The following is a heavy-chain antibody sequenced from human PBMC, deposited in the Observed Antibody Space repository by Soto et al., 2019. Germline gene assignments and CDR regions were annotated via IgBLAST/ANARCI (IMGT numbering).Heavy chain of an antibody. J-gene: IGHJ4*02. D-gene: IGHD5-12*01. V-gene: IGHV3-48*01. Sequence: EVQLVESGGGLVQPGGSLRLSCAASGFTFSSYSMNWVRQSPGKGLEWVSDISSSGSNIYYADSVKGRFTISRDNAKNSLYLQMKSLRAEDTAVYYCASQSSEWLLFASWGQGTLVTVSS. CDR3: ASQSSEWLLFAS. CDR1: GFTFSSYS. CDR2: ISSSGSNI.